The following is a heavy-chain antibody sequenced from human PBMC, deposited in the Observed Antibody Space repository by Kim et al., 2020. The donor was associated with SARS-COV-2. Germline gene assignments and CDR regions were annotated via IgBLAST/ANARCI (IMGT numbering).Heavy chain of an antibody. V-gene: IGHV3-33*06. CDR3: AKATPYGSGSNDAFDI. D-gene: IGHD3-10*01. CDR1: GFTFSSYG. J-gene: IGHJ3*02. Sequence: GGSLRLSCAASGFTFSSYGMHWVRQAPGKGLEWVAVIWYDGSNKYYADSVKGRFTISRDNSKNTLYLQMNSLRAEDTAVYYCAKATPYGSGSNDAFDIWGQGTMVTVSS. CDR2: IWYDGSNK.